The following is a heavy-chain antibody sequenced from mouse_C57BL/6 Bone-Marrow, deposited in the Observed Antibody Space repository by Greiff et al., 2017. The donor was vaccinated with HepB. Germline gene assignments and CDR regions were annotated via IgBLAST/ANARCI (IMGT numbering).Heavy chain of an antibody. J-gene: IGHJ3*01. CDR1: GYTFTSYW. V-gene: IGHV1-64*01. CDR3: ARGNWDVSFAY. CDR2: IHPNSGST. D-gene: IGHD4-1*01. Sequence: QVQLQQPGAELVKPGASVKLSCKASGYTFTSYWMHWVKQRPGQGLEWIGMIHPNSGSTNYNEKFKSKATLTVDKSSSTAYTQLSSLTSEDSAVYYCARGNWDVSFAYWGQGTLVTVSA.